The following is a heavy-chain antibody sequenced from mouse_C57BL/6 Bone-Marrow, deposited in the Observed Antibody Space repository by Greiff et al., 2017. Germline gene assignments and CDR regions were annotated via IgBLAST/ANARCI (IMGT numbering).Heavy chain of an antibody. V-gene: IGHV1-50*01. CDR3: ARGDYYGSPYAMDY. J-gene: IGHJ4*01. CDR2: IDPSDSYT. Sequence: QVQLQQPGAELVKPGASVKLSCKASGYTFTRSWMQWVKQRPGPGLEWIGEIDPSDSYTNYKQKFKGKATLTVDTSSSTAYMQLSSLTSEDSAVYYCARGDYYGSPYAMDYWGQGTSVTVSS. CDR1: GYTFTRSW. D-gene: IGHD1-1*01.